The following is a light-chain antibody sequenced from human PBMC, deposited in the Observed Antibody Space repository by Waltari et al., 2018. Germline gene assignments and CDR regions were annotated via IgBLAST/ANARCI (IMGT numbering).Light chain of an antibody. CDR2: DAS. J-gene: IGKJ4*01. Sequence: EIVLTQSPATLSLSPGKRAPLPCRASQSVSSYLGWYQQKPGQAPRLLIYDASTRATGVPGRFSGSGSGTDFTLTISSLEPEDFAIYYCQQRSTWPILTFGGGTKVEIK. V-gene: IGKV3-11*01. CDR3: QQRSTWPILT. CDR1: QSVSSY.